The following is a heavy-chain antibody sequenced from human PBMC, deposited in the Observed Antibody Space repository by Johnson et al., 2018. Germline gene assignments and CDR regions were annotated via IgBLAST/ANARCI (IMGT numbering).Heavy chain of an antibody. CDR1: GFTFSDYY. CDR2: ISSSGSTI. J-gene: IGHJ1*01. Sequence: QVQLVQSGGGLVKPGGSLRLSCAASGFTFSDYYMSWIRQAPGKGLEWVSYISSSGSTIYYADSVKGRFTISRDNAKNSLYLQRNSLGAEDTAWYYCARNPEVIAVAPNFQHWGQGTLVTVSS. CDR3: ARNPEVIAVAPNFQH. V-gene: IGHV3-11*04. D-gene: IGHD6-19*01.